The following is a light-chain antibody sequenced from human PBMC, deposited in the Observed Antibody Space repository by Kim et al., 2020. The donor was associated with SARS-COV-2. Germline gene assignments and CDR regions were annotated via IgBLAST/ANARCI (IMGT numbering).Light chain of an antibody. CDR2: GAS. CDR3: QHYDGLSIT. V-gene: IGKV3-20*01. CDR1: QSLSSSY. J-gene: IGKJ5*01. Sequence: SPRERATLSCRASQSLSSSYLAWYQQKPGQAPNLLIYGASSRATGIPDRFSGGGSGTDFTLTVSRLEPEDFADYYCQHYDGLSITFGQGTRLEIK.